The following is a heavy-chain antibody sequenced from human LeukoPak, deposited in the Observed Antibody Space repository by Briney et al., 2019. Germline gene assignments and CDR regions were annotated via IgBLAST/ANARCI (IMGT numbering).Heavy chain of an antibody. J-gene: IGHJ3*02. Sequence: PSETLSLTCTVSGGSISSYYWSCIRQPPGKGLEWIGYIYYSGSTYYNPSLKSRVTISVDTSKNQFSLKLSSVTAADTAVYYCARAGSGWTVDAFDIWGQGTMVTVSS. V-gene: IGHV4-59*01. CDR2: IYYSGST. CDR3: ARAGSGWTVDAFDI. D-gene: IGHD6-19*01. CDR1: GGSISSYY.